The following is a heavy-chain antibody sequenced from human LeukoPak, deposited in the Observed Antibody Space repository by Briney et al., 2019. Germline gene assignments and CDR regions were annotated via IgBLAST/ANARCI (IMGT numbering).Heavy chain of an antibody. J-gene: IGHJ4*02. CDR1: GFTFSRSA. CDR2: ISYDGSDK. V-gene: IGHV3-30-3*01. D-gene: IGHD2-15*01. CDR3: AKDGFYFATPFDY. Sequence: PGGSLRLSCAASGFTFSRSAMHWVRQAPGKGLEWVAVISYDGSDKYYADSVTGRFTISRDNSKNTLYLQMNGLRAEDTAVYYCAKDGFYFATPFDYWGQGTLVTVSS.